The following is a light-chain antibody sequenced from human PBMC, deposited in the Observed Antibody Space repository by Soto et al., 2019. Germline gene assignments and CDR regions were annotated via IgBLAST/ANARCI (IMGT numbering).Light chain of an antibody. CDR1: QSIDNS. J-gene: IGKJ5*01. CDR2: GAS. V-gene: IGKV3-15*01. CDR3: QQYKIWPPIT. Sequence: EIVMTQSPGTLSVSLGERATLSCGASQSIDNSLAWYQQKPGQAPRLLLYGASTRATGVPARFSGSGSGTEFTLTISSLQSEDFAVYYCQQYKIWPPITFGQGTRLEI.